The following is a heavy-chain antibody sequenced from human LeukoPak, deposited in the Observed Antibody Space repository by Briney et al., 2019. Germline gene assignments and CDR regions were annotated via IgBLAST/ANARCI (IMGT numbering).Heavy chain of an antibody. J-gene: IGHJ4*02. D-gene: IGHD6-13*01. V-gene: IGHV3-7*01. CDR1: GFTLSSYW. CDR3: ACIAAAGTENPFDY. CDR2: IKQDGSEK. Sequence: GGSLRLSCAASGFTLSSYWMSWVRQAPGKGLEWVANIKQDGSEKYYVDSVKGRFTISRDNGKNSLYLQMNNLRAEDTAVYYCACIAAAGTENPFDYWGQGTLVTVSS.